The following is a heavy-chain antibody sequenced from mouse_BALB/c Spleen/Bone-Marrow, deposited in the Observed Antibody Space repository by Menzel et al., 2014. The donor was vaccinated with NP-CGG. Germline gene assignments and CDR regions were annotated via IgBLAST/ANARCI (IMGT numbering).Heavy chain of an antibody. CDR2: ISYSGST. J-gene: IGHJ2*01. D-gene: IGHD1-2*01. Sequence: DVKLVESGPSLVKPSQTLSLTCSVTGDSIXSGYWNWIRKFPGNKLEYMGYISYSGSTYYNPSLKSRISITRATSKNQYYLQLNSVTTEDTATYYCATYDGYYFDYWGQGTTLTVSS. V-gene: IGHV3-8*02. CDR1: GDSIXSGY. CDR3: ATYDGYYFDY.